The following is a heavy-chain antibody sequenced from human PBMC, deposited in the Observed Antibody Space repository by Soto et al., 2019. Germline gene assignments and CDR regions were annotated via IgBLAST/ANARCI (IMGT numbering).Heavy chain of an antibody. CDR1: GESMRSGGYY. Sequence: QVQLLESGPRLVRPSQTLSLTCTVSGESMRSGGYYWSWIRHHPGKDLEWLGYIYYSGSTYYNPSLRSRVTISVDTSKNQFSLKLSSVSAADTAVYYCARNGRRGWFVAYWGQGTLVTVSS. CDR3: ARNGRRGWFVAY. D-gene: IGHD3-10*01. V-gene: IGHV4-31*03. J-gene: IGHJ4*02. CDR2: IYYSGST.